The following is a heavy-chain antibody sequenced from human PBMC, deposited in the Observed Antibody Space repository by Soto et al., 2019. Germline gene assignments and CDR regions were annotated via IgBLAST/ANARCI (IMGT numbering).Heavy chain of an antibody. J-gene: IGHJ6*02. CDR1: GGSISSSSYY. Sequence: SEALSLTCTVSGGSISSSSYYWGWIRQPPGKGLEWIGSIYYSGSTYYNPSLKSRVTISVDTSKNQFSLKLSSVTAADTAVYYCARHGQFWSGYRTYYGMDVWGQGTTVT. CDR3: ARHGQFWSGYRTYYGMDV. CDR2: IYYSGST. V-gene: IGHV4-39*01. D-gene: IGHD3-3*01.